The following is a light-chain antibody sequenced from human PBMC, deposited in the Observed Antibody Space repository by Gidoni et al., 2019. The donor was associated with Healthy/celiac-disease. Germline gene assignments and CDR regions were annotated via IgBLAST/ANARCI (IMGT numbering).Light chain of an antibody. J-gene: IGKJ4*01. Sequence: AIRMTQSPSSFSASTGDRVTITCRASQGISSYLAWYQQKPGKAPKLLIYAASNLQSGVPSRFSGSGSGTDFTLTISCLQSEDFATYYCQQYYSYPRTFGGXTKVEIK. V-gene: IGKV1-8*01. CDR1: QGISSY. CDR3: QQYYSYPRT. CDR2: AAS.